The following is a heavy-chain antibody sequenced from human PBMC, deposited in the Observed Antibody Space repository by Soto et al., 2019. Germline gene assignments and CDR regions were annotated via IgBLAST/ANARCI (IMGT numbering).Heavy chain of an antibody. J-gene: IGHJ4*02. D-gene: IGHD6-19*01. CDR1: GGSVSSGSYY. Sequence: SETLSLTCTVSGGSVSSGSYYWSWIRQPPGKGLEWIGYIYYSGSTNYNPSLKSRVTISVDTSKNQFSLKLSSVTAADTAVYYCAREYGRAVAGTSFDYWGQGTLVTVSS. V-gene: IGHV4-61*01. CDR3: AREYGRAVAGTSFDY. CDR2: IYYSGST.